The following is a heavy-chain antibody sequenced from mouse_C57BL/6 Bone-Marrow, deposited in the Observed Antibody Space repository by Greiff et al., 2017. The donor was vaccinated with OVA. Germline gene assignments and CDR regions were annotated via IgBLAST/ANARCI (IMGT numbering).Heavy chain of an antibody. CDR1: GFSFNTYA. V-gene: IGHV10-1*01. Sequence: EVQRVESGGGLVQPKGSLKLSCAASGFSFNTYAMNWVRQAPGKGLEWVARIRSKSNNYATYYADSVKDRFTISRDDSESMLYLQMNNMKTEDTAMYYCVRHNGPYYFDYWGQGTTLTVSS. J-gene: IGHJ2*01. CDR2: IRSKSNNYAT. D-gene: IGHD1-1*02. CDR3: VRHNGPYYFDY.